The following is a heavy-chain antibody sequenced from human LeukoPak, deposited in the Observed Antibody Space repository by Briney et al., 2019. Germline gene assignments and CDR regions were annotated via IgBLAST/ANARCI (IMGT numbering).Heavy chain of an antibody. D-gene: IGHD1-26*01. V-gene: IGHV4-39*01. CDR1: GGSISSSSYY. J-gene: IGHJ4*02. CDR2: IYYSGST. CDR3: ARLIVGATEDY. Sequence: SETLSLTCTVSGGSISSSSYYWGWIRQPPGKGLEWIGSIYYSGSTYYNPSLKSRVTISVDTSKNQFSLKLSSVTAADTAAYYCARLIVGATEDYWGQGTLVTVSS.